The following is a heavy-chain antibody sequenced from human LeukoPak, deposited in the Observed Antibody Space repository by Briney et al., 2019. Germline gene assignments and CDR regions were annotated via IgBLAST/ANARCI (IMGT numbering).Heavy chain of an antibody. CDR3: ARRFDS. CDR1: GFTFSTYS. J-gene: IGHJ4*02. Sequence: GGSLRLSCAASGFTFSTYSINWVRQAPGKGLEWVSYISGTSHLIYYADSVKGRFTISRDNAKNSLYLQMNSLRDEDTAVYYCARRFDSWGQGTLVTVSS. V-gene: IGHV3-48*02. CDR2: ISGTSHLI.